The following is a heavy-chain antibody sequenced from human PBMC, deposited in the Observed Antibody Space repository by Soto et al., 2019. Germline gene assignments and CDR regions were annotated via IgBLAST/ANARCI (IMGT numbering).Heavy chain of an antibody. Sequence: QVQLVQSGAEVEKPGASVRVSCKTSGYTFTAYYIHWVRQAPGQGLEWMGWINPNSGVANYARNFQGRVTMTRDKSISTVYMELNKMRSEDTTIYYCARQGSGSEYPQYFYYGMDVWGQGTTVAASS. J-gene: IGHJ6*02. CDR2: INPNSGVA. V-gene: IGHV1-2*02. D-gene: IGHD6-19*01. CDR3: ARQGSGSEYPQYFYYGMDV. CDR1: GYTFTAYY.